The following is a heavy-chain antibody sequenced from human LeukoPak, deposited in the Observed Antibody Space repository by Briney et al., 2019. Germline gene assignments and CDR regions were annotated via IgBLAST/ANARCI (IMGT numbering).Heavy chain of an antibody. CDR3: ARVLAIFGLDTTDFYMDV. CDR1: GASISSHY. D-gene: IGHD3/OR15-3a*01. CDR2: TSGSI. Sequence: SETLSLTCAVSGASISSHYWSWIPQPPGKGLEGIGYTSGSISDNPSLKSRVAVSVDPSQNQVSLSLTSVTAADTAVYYCARVLAIFGLDTTDFYMDVWGKGTTVTVSS. J-gene: IGHJ6*03. V-gene: IGHV4-59*11.